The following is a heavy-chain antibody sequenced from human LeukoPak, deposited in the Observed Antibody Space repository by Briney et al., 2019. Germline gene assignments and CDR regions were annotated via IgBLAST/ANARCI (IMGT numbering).Heavy chain of an antibody. J-gene: IGHJ3*02. CDR1: GFTFSSYW. V-gene: IGHV3-74*01. D-gene: IGHD6-25*01. CDR2: IISDGSSI. Sequence: GGSLRLSCAASGFTFSSYWMHWVRQAPGKGLVWVSRIISDGSSISYADSVKGRFTISRDNARNTLYLQMNSLRAEDSAVYYCAIRESTGYSSAPDAFDIWGQGTVVTVSS. CDR3: AIRESTGYSSAPDAFDI.